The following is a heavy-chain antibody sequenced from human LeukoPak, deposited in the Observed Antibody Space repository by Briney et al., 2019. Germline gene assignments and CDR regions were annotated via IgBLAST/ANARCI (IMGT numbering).Heavy chain of an antibody. CDR3: AKDSSVPYGITD. D-gene: IGHD4-17*01. V-gene: IGHV3-23*01. J-gene: IGHJ4*02. CDR2: ISGSGGST. CDR1: GFTFSSYA. Sequence: PGGSLRLSCATSGFTFSSYAMSWVRQAPGKGLEWVSAISGSGGSTYYADSVKGRFTISRDNSKNTLSLQMNSLRVEDTALYYCAKDSSVPYGITDWGQGTLVTVSS.